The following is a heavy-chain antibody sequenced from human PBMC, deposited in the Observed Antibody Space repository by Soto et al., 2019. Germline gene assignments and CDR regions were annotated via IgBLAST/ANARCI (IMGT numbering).Heavy chain of an antibody. CDR1: GFTFTSSA. CDR3: AHSGPIATVAFDY. D-gene: IGHD6-13*01. V-gene: IGHV1-58*02. J-gene: IGHJ4*02. Sequence: SVKVSCKASGFTFTSSAMQWVRQARGQRLEWIGWIVVGSGNTNYAQKFQERVTITKDTAKNQVVLTMTNVHPEDTATYFCAHSGPIATVAFDYWGQGILVTVSS. CDR2: IVVGSGNT.